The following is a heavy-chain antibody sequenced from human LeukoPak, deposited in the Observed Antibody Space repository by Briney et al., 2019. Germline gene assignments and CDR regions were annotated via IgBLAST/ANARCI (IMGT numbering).Heavy chain of an antibody. Sequence: SETLSLTCTVSGGYLSSGSYYWSWIRQPPGKGLEWIGYITYSGSTNYNPSLESRVTISVDTSKNQFSLKLSSVTAADTAVYFCARRGDYWGQGILVTVSS. CDR1: GGYLSSGSYY. CDR2: ITYSGST. V-gene: IGHV4-61*01. CDR3: ARRGDY. J-gene: IGHJ4*02.